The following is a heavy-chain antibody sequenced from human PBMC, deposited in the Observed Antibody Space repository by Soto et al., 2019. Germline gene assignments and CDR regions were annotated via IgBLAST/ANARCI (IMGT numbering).Heavy chain of an antibody. CDR2: IKQDGSEK. CDR1: GFTFSSYW. J-gene: IGHJ3*02. Sequence: GGSLRLSCAASGFTFSSYWMSWVRQAPGKGLEWVANIKQDGSEKYYVDSVKGRFTISRDNAKNSLYLQMNSLRAEDTAVYYCARVSLTGNLDAFDIWGQGTMVTVSS. D-gene: IGHD7-27*01. CDR3: ARVSLTGNLDAFDI. V-gene: IGHV3-7*05.